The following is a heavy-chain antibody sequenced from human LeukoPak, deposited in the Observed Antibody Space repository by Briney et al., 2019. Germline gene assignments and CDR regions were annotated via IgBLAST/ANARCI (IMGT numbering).Heavy chain of an antibody. CDR3: ARHLGTASSWYGLDY. Sequence: GESLKISCKGSGYSFTSYWIGWVRQMPGKGLEWMGIIYPDDSDTRYSPSFQGQVTISADKSISTAYLQWSSLKASDTAMYYCARHLGTASSWYGLDYWGQGTLVTVSS. V-gene: IGHV5-51*01. J-gene: IGHJ4*02. D-gene: IGHD6-13*01. CDR1: GYSFTSYW. CDR2: IYPDDSDT.